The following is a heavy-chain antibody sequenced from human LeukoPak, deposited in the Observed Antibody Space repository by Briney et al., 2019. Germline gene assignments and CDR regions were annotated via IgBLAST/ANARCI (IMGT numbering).Heavy chain of an antibody. Sequence: ASVKVSCKASGYTFTNYAMHWVRQAPGQGLEWMGWINAYSGNTNSAQKLQGRVTMTTDTSTSTAYMDLRSLRSDDTAVYYCARDWAGQDYWGQGTLVTVSS. J-gene: IGHJ4*02. CDR3: ARDWAGQDY. D-gene: IGHD3-16*01. CDR2: INAYSGNT. V-gene: IGHV1-18*01. CDR1: GYTFTNYA.